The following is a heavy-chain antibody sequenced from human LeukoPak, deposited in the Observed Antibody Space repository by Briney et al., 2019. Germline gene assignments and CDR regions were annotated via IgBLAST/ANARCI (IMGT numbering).Heavy chain of an antibody. D-gene: IGHD3-22*01. CDR1: GGSISSNSYY. V-gene: IGHV4-39*01. Sequence: PSETLSLTCAVSGGSISSNSYYWGWIRQPPGKGLEWIGSIYYSGSTYYNPSLKSRVTISVDTSKNQFSLKLSSVTAADTAVYYCASSSGYYLSRGQGTLVTVSS. J-gene: IGHJ4*02. CDR2: IYYSGST. CDR3: ASSSGYYLS.